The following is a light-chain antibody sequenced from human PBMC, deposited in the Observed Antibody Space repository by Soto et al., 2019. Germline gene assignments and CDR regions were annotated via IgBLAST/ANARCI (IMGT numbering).Light chain of an antibody. CDR1: QSLLHSDGKTY. V-gene: IGKV1-33*01. J-gene: IGKJ4*01. CDR3: QQYDNVLSLT. Sequence: TQTPLSLSVTPGQPASISCKPSQSLLHSDGKTYLYWYQQKPGKAPKLLIYDASNLETGVPSRFSGSGSGTDFTFTISSLQPEDIATYYCQQYDNVLSLTFGGGTKVDIK. CDR2: DAS.